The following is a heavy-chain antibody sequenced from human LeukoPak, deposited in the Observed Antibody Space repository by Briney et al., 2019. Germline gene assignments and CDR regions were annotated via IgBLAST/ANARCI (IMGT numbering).Heavy chain of an antibody. CDR3: ARDLGYASPDAFDI. D-gene: IGHD5-18*01. Sequence: PGGSLRLSCLTSGFTLSTNAMSWVRQAPGKGLEWVANIKQDGSEKYYVDSVKGRFTISRDNAKNSLYLQMNSLRAEDTAVYYCARDLGYASPDAFDIWGQGTMVTVSS. J-gene: IGHJ3*02. V-gene: IGHV3-7*01. CDR2: IKQDGSEK. CDR1: GFTLSTNA.